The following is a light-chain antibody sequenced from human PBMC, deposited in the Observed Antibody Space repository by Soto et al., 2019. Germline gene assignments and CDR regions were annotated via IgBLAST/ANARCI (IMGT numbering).Light chain of an antibody. CDR2: GAS. V-gene: IGKV3-20*01. J-gene: IGKJ1*01. Sequence: ILITQSPHTLSVSQGERATLSCRASQSVSSGFLAWYQQKPGQAPRLLIYGASSRATGIPDRFSGSGSGTDFTLSISRLEPEDFAVYYCQQYGGSPRTFGQGTKV. CDR3: QQYGGSPRT. CDR1: QSVSSGF.